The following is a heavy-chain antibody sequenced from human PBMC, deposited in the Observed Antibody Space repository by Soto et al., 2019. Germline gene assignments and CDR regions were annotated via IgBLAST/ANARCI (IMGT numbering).Heavy chain of an antibody. J-gene: IGHJ6*02. D-gene: IGHD2-2*01. Sequence: SVKDSCKATGGTFVSYAITWVRRAPGQGLEWVGGIIPILNSPAYAQKFQARVVITADEITNTTYMELNSMRFDDTAVYYCAREAPYCTSATCPKFYDMDVWGQGTTVTVSS. CDR2: IIPILNSP. V-gene: IGHV1-69*13. CDR1: GGTFVSYA. CDR3: AREAPYCTSATCPKFYDMDV.